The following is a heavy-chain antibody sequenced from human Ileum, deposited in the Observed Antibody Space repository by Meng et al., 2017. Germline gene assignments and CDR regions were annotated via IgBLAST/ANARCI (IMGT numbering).Heavy chain of an antibody. D-gene: IGHD7-27*01. CDR3: ARDHWGSLDY. V-gene: IGHV4-61*08. Sequence: VQLQESGPVLLSRAATLSLICTVAGSAGSSAGYQGGRIRETPGKGLEWIGYASTNYNPSLKSRVTISLDTSKNQFSLKLSSVTAADTAVYYCARDHWGSLDYWGQGILVTVSS. J-gene: IGHJ4*02. CDR1: GSAGSSAGYQ. CDR2: AST.